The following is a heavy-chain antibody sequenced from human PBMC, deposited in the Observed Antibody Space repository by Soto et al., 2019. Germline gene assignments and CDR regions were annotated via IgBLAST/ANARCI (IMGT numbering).Heavy chain of an antibody. V-gene: IGHV3-43*01. D-gene: IGHD2-21*02. CDR1: GFTFDDYT. CDR2: ISWDGGST. Sequence: GGSLRLSCAASGFTFDDYTMHWVRQAPGKGLEWVSLISWDGGSTYYADSVKGRFTISRDNSKNSLYLQMNSLRTEDTALYYCAKDRGYCGGDCLYYYYGMDVWGQGTTVTVSS. J-gene: IGHJ6*02. CDR3: AKDRGYCGGDCLYYYYGMDV.